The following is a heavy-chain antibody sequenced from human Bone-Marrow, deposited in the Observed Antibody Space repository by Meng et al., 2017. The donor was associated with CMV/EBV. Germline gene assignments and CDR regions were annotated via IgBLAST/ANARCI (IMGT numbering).Heavy chain of an antibody. Sequence: SETLSLTCTVPGYSISSGHYWGWIRQPPGKGLEWIGCIYHSGSTYYNPSLKSRVTISVDPSKNQFSLKMSSVSAADTAVYDCARDRLYCSSSSCYIIWGQGTLVTVSS. D-gene: IGHD2-2*02. CDR1: GYSISSGHY. CDR2: IYHSGST. V-gene: IGHV4-38-2*02. CDR3: ARDRLYCSSSSCYII. J-gene: IGHJ4*02.